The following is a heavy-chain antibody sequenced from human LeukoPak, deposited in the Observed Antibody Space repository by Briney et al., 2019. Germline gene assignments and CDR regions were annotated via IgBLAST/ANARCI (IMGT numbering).Heavy chain of an antibody. Sequence: RTSETLCLTCAAYGGSFSGYYWSWIRQPPGKGLEWIGGINHSGSTNYNPSVKSRVTISVDKSKNKFSLKLSSVTAADTAVYYCAMGASVTVTTPLTDGYYYYIDVWGEGTTVTVSS. CDR1: GGSFSGYY. D-gene: IGHD4-17*01. V-gene: IGHV4-34*01. J-gene: IGHJ6*03. CDR2: INHSGST. CDR3: AMGASVTVTTPLTDGYYYYIDV.